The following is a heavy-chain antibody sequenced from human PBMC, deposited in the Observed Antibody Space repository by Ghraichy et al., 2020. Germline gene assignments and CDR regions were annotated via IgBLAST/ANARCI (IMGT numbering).Heavy chain of an antibody. D-gene: IGHD6-19*01. CDR1: GYTFNNYA. J-gene: IGHJ6*03. V-gene: IGHV3-23*01. CDR3: AVGWYGVEYYYYYMDV. CDR2: ISGSGGFT. Sequence: GALRLSCAASGYTFNNYALSWVRQAPGKGLEWVSAISGSGGFTYYADSVRGRFTISRDNSKNTLVLQMSSLRAEDTALYYCAVGWYGVEYYYYYMDVWGKGTTVTVSS.